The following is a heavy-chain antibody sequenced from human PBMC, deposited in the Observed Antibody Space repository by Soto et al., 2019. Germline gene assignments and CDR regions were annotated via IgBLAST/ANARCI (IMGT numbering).Heavy chain of an antibody. Sequence: QVQLVQSGAEVKKPGASVKVSCKASGYTFTSYAMHWVRQAPGQRLEWMGWINAGNGNTKYSQKFQGRVTITRDTSASTAYMELSSLRSEGTAVYYCARVLSGYSSSSGYYGMDVWGQGTTVTVSS. D-gene: IGHD6-6*01. J-gene: IGHJ6*02. V-gene: IGHV1-3*01. CDR2: INAGNGNT. CDR3: ARVLSGYSSSSGYYGMDV. CDR1: GYTFTSYA.